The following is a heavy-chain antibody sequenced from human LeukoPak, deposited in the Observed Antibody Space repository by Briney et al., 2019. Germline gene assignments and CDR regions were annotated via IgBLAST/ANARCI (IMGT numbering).Heavy chain of an antibody. Sequence: HGESLKISCKGSGYTFPSYWIAWVRQMPGKGLEWMGVIYVGGSDTRYSPYFQGQVTISADKSISTAYLQWGSLKASDTAMYYCARLGYCSGGTCYKSYFDYWGKGTLVTVSS. CDR2: IYVGGSDT. J-gene: IGHJ4*02. V-gene: IGHV5-51*01. D-gene: IGHD2-15*01. CDR1: GYTFPSYW. CDR3: ARLGYCSGGTCYKSYFDY.